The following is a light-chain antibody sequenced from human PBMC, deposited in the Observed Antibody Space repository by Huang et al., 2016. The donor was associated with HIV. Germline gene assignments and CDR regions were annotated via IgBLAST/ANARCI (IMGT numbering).Light chain of an antibody. CDR2: KVS. V-gene: IGKV2D-30*01. CDR3: MQVTQWPPYT. J-gene: IGKJ2*01. CDR1: RSLVYSDGNTD. Sequence: DVVVTQSPLSLPVTLGQPASISCRSSRSLVYSDGNTDLNWFQQRPGPSPGRLTYKVSNWASGVPDRLSGSESGTDFTLKISRVEAEDVGVYYCMQVTQWPPYTFGQGTTGDQT.